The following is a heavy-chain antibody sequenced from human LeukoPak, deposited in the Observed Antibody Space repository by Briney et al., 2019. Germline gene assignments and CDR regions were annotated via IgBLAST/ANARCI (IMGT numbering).Heavy chain of an antibody. V-gene: IGHV1-18*01. CDR1: GYTFTSYG. J-gene: IGHJ4*02. Sequence: ASVKVSCKASGYTFTSYGISWVRQAPGQGLEWMGWISAYNGNTNYAQKLQGRVTMTTDTSTSTAYMELRNLRSGDTAVYYCARVPDIVVVVAATLIDYFDYWGQGTLVTVSS. D-gene: IGHD2-15*01. CDR2: ISAYNGNT. CDR3: ARVPDIVVVVAATLIDYFDY.